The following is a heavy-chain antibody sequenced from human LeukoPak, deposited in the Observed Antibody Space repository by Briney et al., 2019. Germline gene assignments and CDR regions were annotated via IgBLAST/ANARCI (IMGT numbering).Heavy chain of an antibody. V-gene: IGHV4-39*07. CDR3: ARADTDGDLKPAFDY. Sequence: SETLSLTCTVSGDSISSSSYYWGWIRQPPGKGLEWIGSIYYSGSTYYNPSLKSRVTISVDTSKNQFSLKLSSVTAADTAVYYCARADTDGDLKPAFDYWGQGTLVTVSS. CDR1: GDSISSSSYY. J-gene: IGHJ4*02. D-gene: IGHD4-17*01. CDR2: IYYSGST.